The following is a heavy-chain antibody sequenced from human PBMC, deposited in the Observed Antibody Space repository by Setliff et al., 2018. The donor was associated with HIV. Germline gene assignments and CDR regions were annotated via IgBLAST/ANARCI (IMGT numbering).Heavy chain of an antibody. V-gene: IGHV4-39*07. D-gene: IGHD6-19*01. CDR1: GDSINSGSYY. CDR2: INHSGST. CDR3: ARSALAGDPFDY. Sequence: SETLSLTCIVSGDSINSGSYYWSWIRQPPGKGLEWIGEINHSGSTNYNPPLKSRVTILVDTSKNQFSLKVSSVTAADTAVYYCARSALAGDPFDYWGQGTRVTVSS. J-gene: IGHJ4*02.